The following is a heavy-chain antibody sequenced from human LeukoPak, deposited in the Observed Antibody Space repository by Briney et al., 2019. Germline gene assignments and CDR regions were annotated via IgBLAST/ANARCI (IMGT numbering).Heavy chain of an antibody. CDR2: TYYSGST. CDR1: GGSISSYY. J-gene: IGHJ6*03. Sequence: PSETLSLTCTVSGGSISSYYWSWIRQPPGKGLEWICNTYYSGSTNYNPSLKSRVTMSVDTSKSQFSLKLSSVTAADTAVYYCARYRIAVGGTGVYYSYYYMDVWGKGTTVTVSS. CDR3: ARYRIAVGGTGVYYSYYYMDV. D-gene: IGHD6-19*01. V-gene: IGHV4-59*01.